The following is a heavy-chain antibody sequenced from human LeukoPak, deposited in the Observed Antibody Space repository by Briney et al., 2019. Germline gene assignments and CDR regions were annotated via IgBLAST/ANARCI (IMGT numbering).Heavy chain of an antibody. CDR2: IKSNADGGTT. Sequence: GGSLRLSCAASGFTFSKAWMSWVRQATGKGLEWLGRIKSNADGGTTDYAAPVQGRITISRDNSKDTLFLQMNSLRAEDTALYYCAIDVRSRPWDSRSFSPPYVYWGQGTLVTVSS. CDR1: GFTFSKAW. D-gene: IGHD3-10*01. V-gene: IGHV3-15*05. J-gene: IGHJ4*02. CDR3: AIDVRSRPWDSRSFSPPYVY.